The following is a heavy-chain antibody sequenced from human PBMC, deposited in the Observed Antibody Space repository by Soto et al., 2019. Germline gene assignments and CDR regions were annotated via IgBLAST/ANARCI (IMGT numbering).Heavy chain of an antibody. CDR1: GFRFKSFV. CDR3: ARWGTTGGFDL. Sequence: QVQLVESGGGVVQPGASLRLSWAASGFRFKSFVMHWARQAPGKGLEWVAFTSYDGNNKDYGDSGRGRFTVSRDNSQNTLHLQMDFLRPEDTALYYCARWGTTGGFDLWGQGTLVSVSS. D-gene: IGHD3-16*01. J-gene: IGHJ4*02. CDR2: TSYDGNNK. V-gene: IGHV3-30*19.